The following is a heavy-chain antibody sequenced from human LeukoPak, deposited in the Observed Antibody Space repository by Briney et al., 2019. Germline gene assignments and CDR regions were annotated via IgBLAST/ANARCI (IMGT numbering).Heavy chain of an antibody. Sequence: GGSLRLSCAASGFTFSSYAMSWVRQAPGKGLEWVSAISGSGGSTYYADSVKGRFTISRDNSKNTLYLQMNSLTAEDTAVYYCRNLGSSSWYAIYYYYYYMDVWGKGTTVTVSS. V-gene: IGHV3-23*01. J-gene: IGHJ6*03. CDR3: RNLGSSSWYAIYYYYYYMDV. CDR2: ISGSGGST. CDR1: GFTFSSYA. D-gene: IGHD6-13*01.